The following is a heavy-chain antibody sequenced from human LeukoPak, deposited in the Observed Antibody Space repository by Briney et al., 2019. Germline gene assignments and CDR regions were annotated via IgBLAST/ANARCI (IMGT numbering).Heavy chain of an antibody. V-gene: IGHV3-21*01. CDR2: ISSSSSYI. CDR3: ARDLGGDYFDY. D-gene: IGHD3-3*01. Sequence: PGGSLRLYCAASGFTFSSYSMNWVRQALGKGLEWVSSISSSSSYIYYADSVRGRFTISRDNAKNSLYLQMNSLRAEDTAVYYCARDLGGDYFDYWGQGTLVTVSS. CDR1: GFTFSSYS. J-gene: IGHJ4*02.